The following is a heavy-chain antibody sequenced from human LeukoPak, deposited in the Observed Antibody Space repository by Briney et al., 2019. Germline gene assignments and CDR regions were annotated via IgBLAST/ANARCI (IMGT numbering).Heavy chain of an antibody. D-gene: IGHD6-19*01. J-gene: IGHJ4*02. CDR3: ARDLAVAGD. CDR2: ISSNGGST. V-gene: IGHV3-64*01. CDR1: GFTFSSYA. Sequence: GGSLRLSCAASGFTFSSYALHWVRQAPGKGLEYVSAISSNGGSTYYANSVKGRFTISRDNSKNTLYLQMGSLRAEDMAVYYCARDLAVAGDWGQGTLVTVSS.